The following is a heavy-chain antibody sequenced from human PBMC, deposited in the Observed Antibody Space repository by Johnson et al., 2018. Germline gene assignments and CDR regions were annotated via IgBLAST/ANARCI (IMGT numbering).Heavy chain of an antibody. CDR3: AKVPTAIGYCSSTSCYSYYYYGMDV. CDR2: IRSKANSYAT. V-gene: IGHV3-73*02. CDR1: GFTFSGSA. D-gene: IGHD2-2*02. J-gene: IGHJ6*02. Sequence: EVQLLESGGGLVQPGGSLKLSCAASGFTFSGSAMHWVRQASGKGLEWVGRIRSKANSYATAYAASVKGRFTISRDDSKNTAYLQMNSLRAEDTAVYYCAKVPTAIGYCSSTSCYSYYYYGMDVWGQGTTVTVSS.